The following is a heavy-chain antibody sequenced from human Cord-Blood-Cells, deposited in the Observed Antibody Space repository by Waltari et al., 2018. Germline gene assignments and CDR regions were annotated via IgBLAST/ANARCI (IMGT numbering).Heavy chain of an antibody. CDR3: ARAERSIAAAGTSGGAFDI. D-gene: IGHD6-13*01. J-gene: IGHJ3*02. V-gene: IGHV1-69*06. CDR2: IIPIFGTA. Sequence: QVQLVQCGAEVKKPGSSVKVSCKASGGTFSSYAISWVRQAPGRGLEWMGGIIPIFGTANYAQKCQGRVTITADKSTSTAYIELSSLRSEDTAVYYCARAERSIAAAGTSGGAFDIWGQGTMVTVSS. CDR1: GGTFSSYA.